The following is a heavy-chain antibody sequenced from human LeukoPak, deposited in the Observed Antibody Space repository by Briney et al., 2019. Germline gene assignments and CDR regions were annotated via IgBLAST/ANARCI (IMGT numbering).Heavy chain of an antibody. Sequence: GGTLRLSCAASGFTFSSYAMHWVRQAPGEGLEWVAVISYDGSNKYYADSVKGRFTISRDNSKNTLYLQMNSLRAEDTAVYYCARARDYYGSGEIDYWGQGTLVTVSS. CDR3: ARARDYYGSGEIDY. CDR1: GFTFSSYA. D-gene: IGHD3-10*01. CDR2: ISYDGSNK. V-gene: IGHV3-30-3*01. J-gene: IGHJ4*02.